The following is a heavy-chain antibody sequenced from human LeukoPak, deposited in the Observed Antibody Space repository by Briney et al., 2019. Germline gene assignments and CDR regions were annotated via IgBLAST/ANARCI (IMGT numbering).Heavy chain of an antibody. CDR2: MNPNSGNT. CDR1: GGTFTSYD. D-gene: IGHD2-2*01. V-gene: IGHV1-8*03. Sequence: GASVKVSCKASGGTFTSYDINWVRQATGQGLEWMGWMNPNSGNTGYAQKFQGRVTVTRNTSISTAYMELSSLRSEDTAVYYCARSSTSFNWFDPWGQGTLVTVSS. J-gene: IGHJ5*02. CDR3: ARSSTSFNWFDP.